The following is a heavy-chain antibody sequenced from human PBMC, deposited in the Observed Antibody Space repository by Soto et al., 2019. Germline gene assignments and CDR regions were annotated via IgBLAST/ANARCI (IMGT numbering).Heavy chain of an antibody. J-gene: IGHJ6*02. D-gene: IGHD2-15*01. Sequence: QVQLVESGGGVVQPGRSLRVSCVASGFTFTSYGMHWVRQAPGKGLEWVAVISYDGSNKYYADSVEGRFTISRDNAKNTLYLQMNSLRAEDTAVYYCTKDLAAAATVGYYYGMDVWGQGTTVTVSS. V-gene: IGHV3-30*18. CDR1: GFTFTSYG. CDR2: ISYDGSNK. CDR3: TKDLAAAATVGYYYGMDV.